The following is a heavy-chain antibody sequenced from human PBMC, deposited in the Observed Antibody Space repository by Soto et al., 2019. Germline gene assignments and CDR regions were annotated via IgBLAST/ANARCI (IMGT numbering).Heavy chain of an antibody. CDR1: GYSCTSYW. J-gene: IGHJ3*02. CDR3: ASTVDTAMERDDAFDI. V-gene: IGHV5-51*01. D-gene: IGHD5-18*01. CDR2: IYPGDSDT. Sequence: PGESRKSSCKGSGYSCTSYWSGWVRQMPGKGLGWMGIIYPGDSDTRYSPSFQGQVTISADKSISTAYLQWSSLKASDTAMYYCASTVDTAMERDDAFDIWGQGTMVPVSS.